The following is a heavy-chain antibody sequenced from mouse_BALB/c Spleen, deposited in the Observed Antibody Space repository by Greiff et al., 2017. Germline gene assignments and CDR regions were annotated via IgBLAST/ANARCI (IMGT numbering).Heavy chain of an antibody. J-gene: IGHJ1*01. CDR1: GYNFTSYW. CDR2: IYPGSGST. D-gene: IGHD1-2*01. Sequence: VQLQQPGAELVKPGTSVKLSCKASGYNFTSYWINWVKLRPGQGLEWIGDIYPGSGSTNYNEKFKSKATLTVDTSSSTAYMQLSSLASEDSALYYWARGSTTATYWYFDVWGAGTTVTVSS. CDR3: ARGSTTATYWYFDV. V-gene: IGHV1-55*01.